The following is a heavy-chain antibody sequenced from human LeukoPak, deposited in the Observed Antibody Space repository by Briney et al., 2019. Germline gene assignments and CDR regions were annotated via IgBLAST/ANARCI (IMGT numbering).Heavy chain of an antibody. V-gene: IGHV3-74*01. CDR2: INSDGSST. Sequence: GGSLRLSCAASGFTSSSYWMHWVRQAPGKGLVWVSRINSDGSSTDYVDSVKGRFTISRGSARNTVHLQMNSLRAEDTAVYYCASRWELLHWGQGTLVTVSS. D-gene: IGHD1-26*01. CDR1: GFTSSSYW. CDR3: ASRWELLH. J-gene: IGHJ4*02.